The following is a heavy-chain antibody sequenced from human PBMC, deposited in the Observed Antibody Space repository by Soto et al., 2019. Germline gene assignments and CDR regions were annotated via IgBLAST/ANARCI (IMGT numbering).Heavy chain of an antibody. CDR1: GGTFSSYA. V-gene: IGHV1-69*13. J-gene: IGHJ4*02. CDR3: ASPISSYSSSYPFDY. Sequence: SVKVSCKASGGTFSSYAISWVRQAPGQGLEWMGGIIPIFGTANYAQKFQGRVTITADESTSTAYMELSSLRSEDTAVYYCASPISSYSSSYPFDYWGQGTLVTVSS. D-gene: IGHD6-6*01. CDR2: IIPIFGTA.